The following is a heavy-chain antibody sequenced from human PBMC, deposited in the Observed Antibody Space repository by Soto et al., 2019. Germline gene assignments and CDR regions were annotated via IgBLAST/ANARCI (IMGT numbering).Heavy chain of an antibody. D-gene: IGHD3-22*01. J-gene: IGHJ4*02. V-gene: IGHV4-39*07. CDR1: GGSISSSSYY. Sequence: TSETLSLTCTVSGGSISSSSYYWSWIRQPPGKGLEWIGEINHSGSTNYNPSLKSRVTISVDTSKNQFSLKLSSVTAADTAVYYCARGDDSSGYYPPKFDYWGQGTLVTVSS. CDR3: ARGDDSSGYYPPKFDY. CDR2: INHSGST.